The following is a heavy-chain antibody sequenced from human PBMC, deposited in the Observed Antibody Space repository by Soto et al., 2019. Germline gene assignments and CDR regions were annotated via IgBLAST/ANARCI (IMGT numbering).Heavy chain of an antibody. CDR2: ISSSSMTI. J-gene: IGHJ3*01. D-gene: IGHD3-22*01. CDR1: GFSFRSYS. CDR3: ARDGNYYDSSGFWP. Sequence: PGGSLRLSCAASGFSFRSYSMNCVRQAPGKGLEWISYISSSSMTIYYADSVKDRFIISRDNAKNSLYLQMNSLRDEDTAVYYCARDGNYYDSSGFWPWGQGTMVTVSS. V-gene: IGHV3-48*02.